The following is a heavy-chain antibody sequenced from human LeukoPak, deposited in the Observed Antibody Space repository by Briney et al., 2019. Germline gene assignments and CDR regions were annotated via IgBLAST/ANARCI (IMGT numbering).Heavy chain of an antibody. CDR1: GFTFSSYA. CDR3: ARDRTYYSGTDWFDP. D-gene: IGHD3-10*01. Sequence: PGRSLRLSCAASGFTFSSYAMHWVRQAPGEGLEWVAVISYDGSNKYYADSGKGRFTISRDNSKNTLYLQMNSLRAEDTAVYYCARDRTYYSGTDWFDPWGQGTLVTVSS. J-gene: IGHJ5*02. CDR2: ISYDGSNK. V-gene: IGHV3-30*04.